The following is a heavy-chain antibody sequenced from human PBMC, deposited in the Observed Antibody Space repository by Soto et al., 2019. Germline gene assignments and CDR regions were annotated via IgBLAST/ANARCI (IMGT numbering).Heavy chain of an antibody. V-gene: IGHV3-23*01. J-gene: IGHJ6*03. CDR1: GFTFSSYA. Sequence: GGSLRLSCAASGFTFSSYAMSWVRQAPGKGLEWVSAISGSGGSTYYADSVKGRFTISRDNSKNTLYLQMNSLRAEDTAVYYCAKDLSDSGYDYLYYYYYMDVWGKGTTVTVSS. D-gene: IGHD5-12*01. CDR2: ISGSGGST. CDR3: AKDLSDSGYDYLYYYYYMDV.